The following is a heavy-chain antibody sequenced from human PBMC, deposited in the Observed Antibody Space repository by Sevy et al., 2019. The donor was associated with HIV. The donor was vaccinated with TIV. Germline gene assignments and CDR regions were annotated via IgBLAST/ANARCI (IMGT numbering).Heavy chain of an antibody. CDR3: ARGGKFSGGWSDY. CDR2: MNPNSGKT. J-gene: IGHJ4*02. D-gene: IGHD6-19*01. Sequence: ASVKVSCKASGYTFISYDINWVRQATGQGLEWMGWMNPNSGKTGYAQKVQGRVAITRNTSITTAYMELISLTSEDTAGYYCARGGKFSGGWSDYWGQGTLVTVSS. CDR1: GYTFISYD. V-gene: IGHV1-8*03.